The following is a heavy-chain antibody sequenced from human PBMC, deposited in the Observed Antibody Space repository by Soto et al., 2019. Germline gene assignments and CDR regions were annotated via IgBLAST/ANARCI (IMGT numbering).Heavy chain of an antibody. Sequence: GASVKVSCKASGYTFTSYGISWLRQAPGQGLEWMGWISAYNGNTNYAQKLQGRVTMTTDTSTSTAYMELRSLRSDDTAVYYCARVYCSSTSCSLLYYYYGMDVWGQGTTVTVSS. V-gene: IGHV1-18*01. CDR3: ARVYCSSTSCSLLYYYYGMDV. CDR1: GYTFTSYG. CDR2: ISAYNGNT. J-gene: IGHJ6*02. D-gene: IGHD2-2*01.